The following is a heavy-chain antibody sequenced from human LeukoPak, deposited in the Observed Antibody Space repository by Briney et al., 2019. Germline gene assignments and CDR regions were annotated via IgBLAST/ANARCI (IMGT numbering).Heavy chain of an antibody. CDR1: GFTFSSYS. CDR3: ARASSKQLAGYLPDGFDI. D-gene: IGHD3-9*01. J-gene: IGHJ3*02. Sequence: PGGSLRLSCAASGFTFSSYSMNWVRQAPGKGLEWVSSISSSGTYVYCADSVKGRFTTSRDNAKNSLSLQMNSLRADDAAVYYCARASSKQLAGYLPDGFDIWGQGTMVTVSS. V-gene: IGHV3-21*01. CDR2: ISSSGTYV.